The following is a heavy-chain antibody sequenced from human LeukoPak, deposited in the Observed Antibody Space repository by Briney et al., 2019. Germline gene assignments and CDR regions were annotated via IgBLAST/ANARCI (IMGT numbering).Heavy chain of an antibody. CDR1: GFTLDINY. J-gene: IGHJ4*02. CDR3: ARTHIPQYDFWTASI. V-gene: IGHV3-21*01. CDR2: ISSISTYT. D-gene: IGHD3-3*01. Sequence: GGSLRLSCAASGFTLDINYMSWVRQTPEKGLEWVSSISSISTYTHYADAVKGRFTISRDNTKNSLYLQMNSLRVEDTAVYYCARTHIPQYDFWTASIWGQGTLVAVSS.